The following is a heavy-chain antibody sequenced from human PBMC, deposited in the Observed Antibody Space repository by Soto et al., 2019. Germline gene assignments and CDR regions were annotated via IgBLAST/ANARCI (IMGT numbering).Heavy chain of an antibody. CDR3: ARDPMRDFWSGSGSFFDY. Sequence: GGSLRLSCASSGFTFSSYSMNWVRQAPGKGLELVSYISSSSSTIYYADSVKGRFTISRDNAKNSLYLQMNSLRDEDTAVYYCARDPMRDFWSGSGSFFDYWGQGTLVTVSS. CDR1: GFTFSSYS. CDR2: ISSSSSTI. D-gene: IGHD3-3*01. V-gene: IGHV3-48*02. J-gene: IGHJ4*02.